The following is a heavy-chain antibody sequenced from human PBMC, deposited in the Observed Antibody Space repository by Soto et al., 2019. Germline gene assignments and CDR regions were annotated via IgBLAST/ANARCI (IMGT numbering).Heavy chain of an antibody. CDR1: GGSFSGYY. CDR2: INHSGST. CDR3: SLRPNYYYYMDV. D-gene: IGHD5-12*01. V-gene: IGHV4-34*01. Sequence: QVQLQQWGAGLLKPSETLSLTCAVYGGSFSGYYWSWIRQPPGKGLEWIGEINHSGSTNYNPSLKSRVTISVDTSKNQFSLKLSSVTAADTAVYYCSLRPNYYYYMDVWGKGTTVTVSS. J-gene: IGHJ6*03.